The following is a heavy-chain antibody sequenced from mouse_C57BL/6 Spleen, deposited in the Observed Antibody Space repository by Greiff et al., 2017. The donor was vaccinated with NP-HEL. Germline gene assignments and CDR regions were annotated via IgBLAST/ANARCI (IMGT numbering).Heavy chain of an antibody. V-gene: IGHV1-54*01. J-gene: IGHJ3*01. CDR2: INPGSGGT. Sequence: QVQLQQSGAELVRPGTSVKVSCKASGYAFTNYLIEWVKQRPGQGLEWIGVINPGSGGTNCNEKFKGKGTLTADKSSSTAYMQLSSLTSEDSAVYFCARVDSSGYLYWGQGTLVTVSA. CDR1: GYAFTNYL. CDR3: ARVDSSGYLY. D-gene: IGHD3-2*02.